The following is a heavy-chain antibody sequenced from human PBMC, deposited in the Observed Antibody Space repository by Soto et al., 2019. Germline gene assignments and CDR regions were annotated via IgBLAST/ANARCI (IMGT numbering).Heavy chain of an antibody. Sequence: SETLSLTCSVSGVSISSYYWSWIRQPPGKGLEWIGSIFYTENTDYNPSLKSRVTISIDTSKKQFSLNLRSVTAADTAIYYCARVNRGAFDSWGQGTQVTVSS. J-gene: IGHJ4*02. V-gene: IGHV4-59*01. CDR3: ARVNRGAFDS. CDR2: IFYTENT. CDR1: GVSISSYY.